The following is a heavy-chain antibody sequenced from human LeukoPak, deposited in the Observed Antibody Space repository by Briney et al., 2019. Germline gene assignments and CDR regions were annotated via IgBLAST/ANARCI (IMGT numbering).Heavy chain of an antibody. CDR2: IYSGGST. V-gene: IGHV3-23*01. CDR3: AKPSFSGSYPFDY. Sequence: GGSLRVSCTVSGFTFSNFWMSWVRQAPGKGLEWVSVIYSGGSTYYADSVKGRFTISRDNSKNTLYLQMNSLRAEDTAVYYCAKPSFSGSYPFDYWGQGTLVTVSS. D-gene: IGHD1-26*01. J-gene: IGHJ4*02. CDR1: GFTFSNFW.